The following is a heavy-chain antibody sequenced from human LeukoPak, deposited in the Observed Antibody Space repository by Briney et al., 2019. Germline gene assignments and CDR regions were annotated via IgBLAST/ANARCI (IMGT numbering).Heavy chain of an antibody. V-gene: IGHV3-23*01. Sequence: GGSLRLSCAASGFTFTNNALSWFRRAPGKGLEWVSDIRGGGDTYYAESVKGRFTISRDNSKNTLYLQMNSLRAEDTALYYASGHGSNSYWGQGTLVTVSS. D-gene: IGHD6-13*01. CDR3: SGHGSNSY. CDR2: IRGGGDT. CDR1: GFTFTNNA. J-gene: IGHJ4*02.